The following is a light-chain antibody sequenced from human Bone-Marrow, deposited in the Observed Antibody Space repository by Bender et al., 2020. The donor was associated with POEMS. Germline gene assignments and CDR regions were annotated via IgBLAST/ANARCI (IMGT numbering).Light chain of an antibody. CDR1: SSDVGSYNL. V-gene: IGLV2-14*02. Sequence: QSALTQPASVSGSPGQSITISCTGTSSDVGSYNLVSWFQQHPGKAPNLMIYEGTKRPSGVSSRFSGSKSGNTASLTISGLRAEDEADYYCSSYTSSSSLVFGTGTKVTVL. CDR2: EGT. J-gene: IGLJ1*01. CDR3: SSYTSSSSLV.